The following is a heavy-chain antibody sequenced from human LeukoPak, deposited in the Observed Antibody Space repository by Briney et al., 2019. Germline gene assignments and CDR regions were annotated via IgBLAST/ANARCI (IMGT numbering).Heavy chain of an antibody. CDR3: ARGAMGDFWSGYPYYFDY. V-gene: IGHV5-51*01. J-gene: IGHJ4*02. Sequence: GESLKISCKGSGYSFTSYWIGWVRQMPGKGLEWMGIIYPGDSDTRYSPSFQGQVTISADKSISTAYLQWSSLKASDTAMYYCARGAMGDFWSGYPYYFDYWGQGTLVTVPS. D-gene: IGHD3-3*01. CDR2: IYPGDSDT. CDR1: GYSFTSYW.